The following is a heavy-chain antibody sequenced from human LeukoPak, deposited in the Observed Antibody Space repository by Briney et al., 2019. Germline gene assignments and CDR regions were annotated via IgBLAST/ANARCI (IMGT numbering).Heavy chain of an antibody. Sequence: ASVKVSCKASGYTFTSYGISWVRQAPGQGLEWMGWISAYNGNTNYAQKLQGRVTMTTDTSTSTAYMELRSLRSDDTAVYYCARDSVYGDYDWYFDLWSRGTLVTVSS. CDR2: ISAYNGNT. CDR3: ARDSVYGDYDWYFDL. CDR1: GYTFTSYG. D-gene: IGHD4-17*01. J-gene: IGHJ2*01. V-gene: IGHV1-18*01.